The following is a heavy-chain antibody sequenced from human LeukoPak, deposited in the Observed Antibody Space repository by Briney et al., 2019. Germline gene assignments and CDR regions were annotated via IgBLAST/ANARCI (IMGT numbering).Heavy chain of an antibody. D-gene: IGHD3-10*02. J-gene: IGHJ5*02. V-gene: IGHV1-8*03. CDR1: GDTFTSYD. Sequence: ASVKVSCKASGDTFTSYDINWGRQATGQGREWMGWMNPNSGNTGYAQKFQGRVTITRNTSISTAYMELSSLRSEDTAVYYCARGGGLTMSFDPWGQGTLVTVSS. CDR3: ARGGGLTMSFDP. CDR2: MNPNSGNT.